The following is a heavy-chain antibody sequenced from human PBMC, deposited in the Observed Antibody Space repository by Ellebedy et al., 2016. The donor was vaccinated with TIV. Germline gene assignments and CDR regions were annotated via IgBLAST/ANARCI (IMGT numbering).Heavy chain of an antibody. V-gene: IGHV3-15*07. Sequence: PGGSLRLSCAASGFTFSSYGMNWVRQAPGKGLEGVGRIKSKGDGETTEYAAPVKGRFTISRDDSKNTLYLQMNSLKTEDTAVYYCTTTMYYYDSGGYPTGDVLDIWGQGTIVTVSS. D-gene: IGHD3-22*01. CDR1: GFTFSSYG. CDR2: IKSKGDGETT. CDR3: TTTMYYYDSGGYPTGDVLDI. J-gene: IGHJ3*02.